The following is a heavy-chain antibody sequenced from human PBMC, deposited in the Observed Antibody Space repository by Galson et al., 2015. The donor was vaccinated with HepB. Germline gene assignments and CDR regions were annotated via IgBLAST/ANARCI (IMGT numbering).Heavy chain of an antibody. D-gene: IGHD5-12*01. CDR2: IDPSDSYT. J-gene: IGHJ3*02. CDR3: ARGRGIVATTKGYAFDI. V-gene: IGHV5-10-1*01. Sequence: SGAEVKKPGGSLRISCRGSGYSFTSYWISWVRQMPGKGLEWMGRIDPSDSYTNYSPSFQGHVTISADKSISTAYLQWSSLKASDTAMYYCARGRGIVATTKGYAFDIWGQGTMVTVSS. CDR1: GYSFTSYW.